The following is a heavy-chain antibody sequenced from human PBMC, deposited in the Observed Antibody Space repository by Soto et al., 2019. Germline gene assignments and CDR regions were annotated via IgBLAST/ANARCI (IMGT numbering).Heavy chain of an antibody. CDR2: IIPIFGTA. CDR1: GGTFSSYA. D-gene: IGHD3-10*01. CDR3: ASAPSRYYYYGMDV. Sequence: QVLLVQSGAEVKKPGSSVKVSCKASGGTFSSYAISWVRQAPGQGLEWMGGIIPIFGTANYAQKFQGRVTITADESTSTDYMELSSLRSEDTAVYYCASAPSRYYYYGMDVWGQGTTVTVSS. J-gene: IGHJ6*02. V-gene: IGHV1-69*12.